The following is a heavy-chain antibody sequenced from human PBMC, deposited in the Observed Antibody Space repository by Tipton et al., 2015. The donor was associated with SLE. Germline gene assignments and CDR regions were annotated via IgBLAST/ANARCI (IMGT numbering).Heavy chain of an antibody. CDR3: AREVHDSSGFDY. CDR1: GGIFSSYA. D-gene: IGHD3-22*01. CDR2: IIPIFGTA. Sequence: QLVQSGAEVKKPGSSVKVSCKASGGIFSSYAISWVRQAPGQGLEWMGGIIPIFGTANYAQKFQGRVTITADESTSTAFMELSSLRSEDTAVYYCAREVHDSSGFDYWGQGTLVTVSS. J-gene: IGHJ4*02. V-gene: IGHV1-69*01.